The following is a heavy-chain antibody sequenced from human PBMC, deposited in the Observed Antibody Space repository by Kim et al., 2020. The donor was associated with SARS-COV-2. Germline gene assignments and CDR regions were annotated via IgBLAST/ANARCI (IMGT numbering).Heavy chain of an antibody. J-gene: IGHJ4*02. Sequence: SETLSLTCAVSGGSISSSNWWSWVRQPPGKGLEWIGEIYHSGSTNYNPSLKSRVTIAVDKSKNQFSLKLSSVTAADTAVYYCARWGGTSYYFDYWGQGTLVTVSS. CDR2: IYHSGST. CDR1: GGSISSSNW. CDR3: ARWGGTSYYFDY. D-gene: IGHD1-1*01. V-gene: IGHV4-4*02.